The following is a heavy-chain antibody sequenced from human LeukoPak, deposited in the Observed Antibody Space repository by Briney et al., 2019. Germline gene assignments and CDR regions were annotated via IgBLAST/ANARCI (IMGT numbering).Heavy chain of an antibody. J-gene: IGHJ3*01. D-gene: IGHD2-2*02. CDR2: IHEDGGEK. V-gene: IGHV3-7*05. Sequence: PGGSLRLSCAASGFTFVIYWMSWVRQTPGKGLEWVANIHEDGGEKYYVDSVRGRFTISRDNTKNSLYLQMNFLRAEDTAVYFCARTLRLNTPRAFGVWGQGKVVTVSS. CDR1: GFTFVIYW. CDR3: ARTLRLNTPRAFGV.